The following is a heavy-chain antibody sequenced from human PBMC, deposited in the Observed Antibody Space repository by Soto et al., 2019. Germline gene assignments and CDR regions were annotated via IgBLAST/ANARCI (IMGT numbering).Heavy chain of an antibody. CDR3: AKDQDGSYYYGMDV. CDR1: GFTFSSYA. CDR2: ISGSGGST. J-gene: IGHJ6*02. Sequence: GGSLRLSCAASGFTFSSYAMIWVRQAPGKGLEWVSAISGSGGSTYYADSVKGRFTISRDNSKNTLYLQMNSLRAEDTAVYYCAKDQDGSYYYGMDVWGQGTTVTVSS. D-gene: IGHD1-26*01. V-gene: IGHV3-23*01.